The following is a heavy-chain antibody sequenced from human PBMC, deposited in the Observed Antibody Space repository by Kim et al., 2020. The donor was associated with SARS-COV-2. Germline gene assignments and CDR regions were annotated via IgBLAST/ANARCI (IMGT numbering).Heavy chain of an antibody. CDR3: AKGFDY. Sequence: QDGSEKSYVDSVKGRFTISRDNAKNSLYLQMHSLRAEDTAVYYCAKGFDYWGQGTLVTVSS. V-gene: IGHV3-7*04. CDR2: QDGSEK. J-gene: IGHJ4*02.